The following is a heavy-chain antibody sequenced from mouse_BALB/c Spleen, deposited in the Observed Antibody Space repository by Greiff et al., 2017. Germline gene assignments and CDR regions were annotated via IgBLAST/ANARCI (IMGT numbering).Heavy chain of an antibody. J-gene: IGHJ3*01. D-gene: IGHD1-2*01. V-gene: IGHV3-8*02. CDR1: GDSITSGY. CDR2: ISYSGST. CDR3: ASITTASSWFAY. Sequence: EVKLMESGPSLVKPSQTLSLTCSVTGDSITSGYWNWIRKFPGNKLEYMGYISYSGSTYYNPSLKSRISITRDTSKNQYYLQLNSVTTEDTATYYCASITTASSWFAYWGQGTLVTVSA.